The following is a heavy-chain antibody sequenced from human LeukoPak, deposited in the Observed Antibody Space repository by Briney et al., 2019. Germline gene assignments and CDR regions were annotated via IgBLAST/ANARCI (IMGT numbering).Heavy chain of an antibody. CDR1: GYTLTELS. Sequence: ASVTVSCKVSGYTLTELSMHWVRQAPGKGLEWMGGFYPEDGETIYAQKFQGGLTMTEDTSTDTAYMELSSLRSEDTAVYYCATGPYYYDSSGYYHDYWGQGTLVTVSS. D-gene: IGHD3-22*01. V-gene: IGHV1-24*01. CDR3: ATGPYYYDSSGYYHDY. J-gene: IGHJ4*02. CDR2: FYPEDGET.